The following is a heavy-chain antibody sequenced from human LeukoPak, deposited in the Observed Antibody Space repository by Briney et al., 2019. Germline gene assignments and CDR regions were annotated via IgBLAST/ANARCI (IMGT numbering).Heavy chain of an antibody. CDR2: INRDGTKT. J-gene: IGHJ5*02. V-gene: IGHV3-7*01. D-gene: IGHD6-13*01. Sequence: GGSLRLSCVGSGFMFSNYYMYWVRQAPGKGLEWVANINRDGTKTTYVDSVKGRFTISRDNAKNSLFLHMSSLRAEDTAVYYCATAPAAADSSWGQGTLVAVSS. CDR1: GFMFSNYY. CDR3: ATAPAAADSS.